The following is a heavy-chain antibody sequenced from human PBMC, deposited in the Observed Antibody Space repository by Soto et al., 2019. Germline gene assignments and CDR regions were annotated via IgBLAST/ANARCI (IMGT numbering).Heavy chain of an antibody. V-gene: IGHV1-2*02. CDR2: INPNSRGT. J-gene: IGHJ6*02. D-gene: IGHD3-3*01. Sequence: ASVKGSCKASGYTFTGYDMHWVRQAPEQGLEWIGWINPNSRGTNYAQKFQGRVTMTRHTSISTAYMELSKLRSDDTAVYYCARVGYDFWSGLRGFGYFYGMDVWGQGTTVTVSS. CDR1: GYTFTGYD. CDR3: ARVGYDFWSGLRGFGYFYGMDV.